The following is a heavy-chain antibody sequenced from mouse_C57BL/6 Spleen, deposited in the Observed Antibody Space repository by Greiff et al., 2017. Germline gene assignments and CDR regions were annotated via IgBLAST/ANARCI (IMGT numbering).Heavy chain of an antibody. CDR1: GFTFSSYA. Sequence: EVMLVESGGGLVKPGGSLKLSCAASGFTFSSYAMSWVRQTPEKRLEWVATISDGGSYTYYPDNVKGRFTISRDNAKNNLYLQMSHLKSEDTAMYYGARHTTVVAWYFDVWGTGTTVTVSS. D-gene: IGHD1-1*01. V-gene: IGHV5-4*03. CDR3: ARHTTVVAWYFDV. J-gene: IGHJ1*03. CDR2: ISDGGSYT.